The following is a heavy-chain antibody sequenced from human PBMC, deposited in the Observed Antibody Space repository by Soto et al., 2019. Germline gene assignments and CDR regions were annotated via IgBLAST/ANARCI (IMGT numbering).Heavy chain of an antibody. CDR1: GGSFSGYY. J-gene: IGHJ5*02. CDR2: INHSGST. CDR3: ARGNRIVVVITTGVLRWFDP. Sequence: PSETLSLTCAVYGGSFSGYYWSWIRQPPGKGLEWIGEINHSGSTNYNPSLKSRATISVDTSKNQFSLKLSSVTAADTAVYYCARGNRIVVVITTGVLRWFDPWGQGTLVTVSS. V-gene: IGHV4-34*01. D-gene: IGHD3-22*01.